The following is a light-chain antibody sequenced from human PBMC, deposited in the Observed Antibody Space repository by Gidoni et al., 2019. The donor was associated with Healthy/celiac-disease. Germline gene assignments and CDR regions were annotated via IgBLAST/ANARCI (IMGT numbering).Light chain of an antibody. Sequence: EIVLTQSPGTLSLSPGERATLSCRASQSVSSSYLAWYQQKPGQAPRLLIYGASSRATSIPDRFSGSGSGTDFTLTISRLEPEDFAVYYCQQKITFGQGTRLEIK. CDR3: QQKIT. CDR1: QSVSSSY. V-gene: IGKV3-20*01. CDR2: GAS. J-gene: IGKJ5*01.